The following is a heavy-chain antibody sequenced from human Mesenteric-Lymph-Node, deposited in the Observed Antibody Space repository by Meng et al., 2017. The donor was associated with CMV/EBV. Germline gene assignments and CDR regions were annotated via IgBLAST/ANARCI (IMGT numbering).Heavy chain of an antibody. V-gene: IGHV3-52*01. D-gene: IGHD6-19*01. CDR1: GFTFSSSW. Sequence: GESLKISCAASGFTFSSSWMHWVCQAPEKGLEWVADIKCDGSEKYYVDSVKGRFTISRDNAKNSVSLQMNNLRVEDTAVYYCARWDYSSGWYIDYWGQGTLVTVSS. CDR3: ARWDYSSGWYIDY. J-gene: IGHJ4*02. CDR2: IKCDGSEK.